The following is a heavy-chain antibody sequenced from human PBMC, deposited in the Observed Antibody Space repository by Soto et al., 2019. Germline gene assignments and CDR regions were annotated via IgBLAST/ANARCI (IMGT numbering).Heavy chain of an antibody. V-gene: IGHV3-23*01. D-gene: IGHD3-10*02. J-gene: IGHJ5*02. CDR2: ISGSGGST. CDR1: GFTFSSYA. Sequence: GGSLRLSCAASGFTFSSYAMSWVRQAPGKGLEWVSAISGSGGSTYYADSVKGRFTISRDNSKNTLYLQMNSLRAEDTAVYYFAKVSLPAAMFGGFDPWGQGTLVTVSS. CDR3: AKVSLPAAMFGGFDP.